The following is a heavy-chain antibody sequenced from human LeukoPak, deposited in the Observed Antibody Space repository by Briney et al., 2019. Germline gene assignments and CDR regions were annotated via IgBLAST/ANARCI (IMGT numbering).Heavy chain of an antibody. V-gene: IGHV3-74*01. CDR2: IKSDGSST. CDR1: GFTFSTSD. D-gene: IGHD3-3*01. J-gene: IGHJ5*02. CDR3: ARGRAYYDFWSGYYNWFDP. Sequence: GGSLRLSCATSGFTFSTSDMDWVRQTPGKGLVWVSRIKSDGSSTRYADSVKGRFTISRDNAKNTLYLQMNSLRAEDTAVYYCARGRAYYDFWSGYYNWFDPWGQGTLVTVSS.